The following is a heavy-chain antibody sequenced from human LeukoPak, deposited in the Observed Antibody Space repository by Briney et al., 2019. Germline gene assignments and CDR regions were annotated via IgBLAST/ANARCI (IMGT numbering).Heavy chain of an antibody. V-gene: IGHV3-23*01. CDR3: AKVAPAYYYDSSGYYPDY. Sequence: GGSLRLSCAASGFTFSSYAMSWVRQAPGKGLEWVSAISGRGGSTYYADSVKGRFTISRDNSKNTLYLQMNSLRAEDTAVYYCAKVAPAYYYDSSGYYPDYWGQGTLVTVSS. CDR1: GFTFSSYA. J-gene: IGHJ4*02. D-gene: IGHD3-22*01. CDR2: ISGRGGST.